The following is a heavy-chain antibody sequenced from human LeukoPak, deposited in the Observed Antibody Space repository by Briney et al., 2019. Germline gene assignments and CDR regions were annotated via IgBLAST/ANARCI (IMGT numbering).Heavy chain of an antibody. CDR2: LNQDGREK. J-gene: IGHJ5*02. CDR1: GFTFSRYW. D-gene: IGHD3-16*02. Sequence: GGSLRLSCAASGFTFSRYWMTWVRQAPGKGLEWVANLNQDGREKYYMDSVTGRFTVSRDNAKNSVYLQMSSLRAEDTAVYYCARDLKRLGELSGDNWFDPWGQGTLVTVSS. CDR3: ARDLKRLGELSGDNWFDP. V-gene: IGHV3-7*01.